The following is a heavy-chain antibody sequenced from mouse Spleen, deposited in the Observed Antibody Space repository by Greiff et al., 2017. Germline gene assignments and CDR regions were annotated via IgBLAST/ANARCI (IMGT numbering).Heavy chain of an antibody. Sequence: VKLMESGAELVKPGASVKLSCKASGYTFTSYYMYWVKQRPGQGLEWIGEINPSNGGTNFNEKFKSKATLTVDKPSSTAYMELRSLTSEDSAVYFCARAGAYGDTGYFDYWGQGTTLTVSS. D-gene: IGHD2-13*01. CDR1: GYTFTSYY. J-gene: IGHJ2*01. V-gene: IGHV1-53*01. CDR3: ARAGAYGDTGYFDY. CDR2: INPSNGGT.